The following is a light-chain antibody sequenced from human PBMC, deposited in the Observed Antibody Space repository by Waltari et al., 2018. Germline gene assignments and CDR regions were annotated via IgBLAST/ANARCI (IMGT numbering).Light chain of an antibody. CDR2: EGN. J-gene: IGLJ3*02. CDR1: SSDVGSYNL. Sequence: QSALTQPASVSGSPGQSITISCTGTSSDVGSYNLVSSYQQHPGKAPKLMIYEGNKRPSGVSNRFSGSKSGNTASLTISGLQGEDEADYHCCSYAGSNTFVVFGGGTKLTVL. V-gene: IGLV2-23*03. CDR3: CSYAGSNTFVV.